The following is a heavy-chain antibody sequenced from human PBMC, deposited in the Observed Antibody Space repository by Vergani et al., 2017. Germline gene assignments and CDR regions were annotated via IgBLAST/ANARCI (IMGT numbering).Heavy chain of an antibody. V-gene: IGHV4-34*01. D-gene: IGHD6-19*01. Sequence: QVQLQQWGAGLLTPSETLSLTCAVYGGSFSGYYWSWIRQPPGKGLEWIGEINHSGSTNYNPSLKSRVTISVDTSKNQFSLKLSSVTAADTAEYYCARGDMGAGYSSGWRAAFDYWGRESLVSVSS. CDR2: INHSGST. J-gene: IGHJ4*02. CDR3: ARGDMGAGYSSGWRAAFDY. CDR1: GGSFSGYY.